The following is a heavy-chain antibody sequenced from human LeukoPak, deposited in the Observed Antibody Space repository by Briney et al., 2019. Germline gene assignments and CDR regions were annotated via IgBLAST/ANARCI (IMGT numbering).Heavy chain of an antibody. CDR3: ARSFHHYYDSSGYETPGDY. CDR1: GYTFTSYY. V-gene: IGHV1-46*01. J-gene: IGHJ4*02. Sequence: ASVKVSCKASGYTFTSYYMHWVRQAPGQGLEWMGIINPSGGSTSYAQKFQGRVTMARDMSTSTVYMELSSLRSEGTAVYYCARSFHHYYDSSGYETPGDYWGQGTLVTVSS. CDR2: INPSGGST. D-gene: IGHD3-22*01.